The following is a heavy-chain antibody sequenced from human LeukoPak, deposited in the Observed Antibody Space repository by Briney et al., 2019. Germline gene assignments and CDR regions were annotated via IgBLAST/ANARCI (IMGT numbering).Heavy chain of an antibody. V-gene: IGHV3-66*01. CDR1: GFTFSSYW. CDR2: IYSGGST. D-gene: IGHD3/OR15-3a*01. CDR3: ARDSGFSGTQRGEY. J-gene: IGHJ4*02. Sequence: GGSLRLSCAASGFTFSSYWMSWVRQAPGKGLEWVSVIYSGGSTYYADSVKGRSTISRDNSKNTLYLQMYSLRVEDTAVYYCARDSGFSGTQRGEYWGQGTLVTVSS.